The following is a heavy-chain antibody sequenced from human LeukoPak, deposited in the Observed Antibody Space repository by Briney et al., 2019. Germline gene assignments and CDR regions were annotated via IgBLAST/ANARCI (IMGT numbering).Heavy chain of an antibody. J-gene: IGHJ4*02. D-gene: IGHD6-19*01. CDR3: ARGSGWYYY. CDR1: GGSVSSYY. V-gene: IGHV4-59*02. Sequence: SETLSLTCTVSGGSVSSYYWSWIRQPPGKGLEWIGYIYYSGSTNYNPSLKSRVTISVDTSKNQFSLKLSSVTAADTAVYYCARGSGWYYYWGQGTLVTVSS. CDR2: IYYSGST.